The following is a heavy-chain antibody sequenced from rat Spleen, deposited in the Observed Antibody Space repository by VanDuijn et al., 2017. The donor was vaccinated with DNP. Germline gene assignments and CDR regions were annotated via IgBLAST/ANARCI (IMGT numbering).Heavy chain of an antibody. CDR3: ARGSSSIYWYFDF. CDR1: GFTFSKYG. V-gene: IGHV5-22*01. Sequence: EVQVVESGGGLVQPGRSMTVSCAASGFTFSKYGMAWVRQAPKKGLEWVASISYEGSSTYYPDSVKGRFTISRDDAKSSLYLQMNSLKSEDTATYYCARGSSSIYWYFDFWGPGTMVTVSS. J-gene: IGHJ1*01. D-gene: IGHD1-2*01. CDR2: ISYEGSST.